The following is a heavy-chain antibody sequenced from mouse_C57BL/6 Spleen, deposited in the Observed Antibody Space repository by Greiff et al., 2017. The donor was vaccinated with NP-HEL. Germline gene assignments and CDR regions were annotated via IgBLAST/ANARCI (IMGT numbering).Heavy chain of an antibody. CDR1: GYAFSSYW. CDR3: ARSYYDDAWFAY. Sequence: VQLQQSGAELVKPGASVKISCKASGYAFSSYWMNWVKQRPGKGLEWIGQIYPGDGDTNYNGKFKGKATLTADKSSSTAYMQLSSLTSEDSAVYFCARSYYDDAWFAYWGQGTLVTVSA. CDR2: IYPGDGDT. D-gene: IGHD2-4*01. J-gene: IGHJ3*01. V-gene: IGHV1-80*01.